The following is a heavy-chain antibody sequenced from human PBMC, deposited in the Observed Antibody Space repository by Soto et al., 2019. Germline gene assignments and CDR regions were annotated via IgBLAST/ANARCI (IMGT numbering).Heavy chain of an antibody. D-gene: IGHD2-2*02. Sequence: GGFLRLSCAASGFTFSSYIMNWVRQAPGEGLEWVSSISSSSSYIYYADSVKGRFTISRDNAKNSLYLQMNSLRAEDTAVYYCASDADCSSTSCHKAGAFDIWGQGTMVTVS. CDR2: ISSSSSYI. V-gene: IGHV3-21*01. CDR3: ASDADCSSTSCHKAGAFDI. J-gene: IGHJ3*02. CDR1: GFTFSSYI.